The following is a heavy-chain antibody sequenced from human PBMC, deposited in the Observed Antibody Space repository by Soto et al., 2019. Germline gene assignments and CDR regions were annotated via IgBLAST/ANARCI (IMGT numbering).Heavy chain of an antibody. CDR2: IYYSGST. V-gene: IGHV4-59*01. D-gene: IGHD2-15*01. Sequence: SETLSLTCTVSGGSISSYYWSWIRQPPGKGLEWIGYIYYSGSTNYNPSLKSRVTIPVDTSKNQFSLKLSSVTAADTAVYYCARGRGYCSGGSCSDDWFDPWGQGTLVTVSS. J-gene: IGHJ5*02. CDR3: ARGRGYCSGGSCSDDWFDP. CDR1: GGSISSYY.